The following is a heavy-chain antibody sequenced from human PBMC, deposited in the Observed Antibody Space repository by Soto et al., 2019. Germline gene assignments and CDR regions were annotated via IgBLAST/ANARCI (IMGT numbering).Heavy chain of an antibody. D-gene: IGHD3-10*01. J-gene: IGHJ6*02. CDR1: GGSICSSSYY. CDR2: IYYSGST. Sequence: SDTLSLTCTVSGGSICSSSYYWGWIRQPPGKGLEWIGSIYYSGSTYYNPSLKSRVTISVDTSKNQFSLKLSSVTAADTAVYYCARHAVDGSGSYYNVGYYYYSGMDVWGQGTTVTVSS. V-gene: IGHV4-39*01. CDR3: ARHAVDGSGSYYNVGYYYYSGMDV.